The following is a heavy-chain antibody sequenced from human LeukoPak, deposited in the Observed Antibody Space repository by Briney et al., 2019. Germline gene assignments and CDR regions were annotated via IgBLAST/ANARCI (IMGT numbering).Heavy chain of an antibody. CDR3: VTMVRGVIT. CDR2: ISSSSGTI. CDR1: GFTFSSYS. J-gene: IGHJ1*01. V-gene: IGHV3-48*01. D-gene: IGHD3-10*01. Sequence: PGGSLRLSCAASGFTFSSYSMNWVRQAPGKGLEWVSYISSSSGTIYYADSVKGRFTISRDNAKDSLYLQMNSLRAEDTAVYYSVTMVRGVITWGQGTLVTVSS.